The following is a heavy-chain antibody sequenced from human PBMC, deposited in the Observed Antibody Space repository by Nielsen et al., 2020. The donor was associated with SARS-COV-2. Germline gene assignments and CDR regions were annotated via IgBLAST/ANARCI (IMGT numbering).Heavy chain of an antibody. CDR3: ARGGGSYLYYFDY. J-gene: IGHJ4*02. CDR1: GFTFSSYW. V-gene: IGHV3-7*01. Sequence: GGSLRLSCAASGFTFSSYWMNWVRQAPGKGLEWVANIKQDGSEKYYGDSVKGRFTISRDNAKNSLYLQMNSLRAEDTAVYYCARGGGSYLYYFDYWGQGTLVTVSS. CDR2: IKQDGSEK. D-gene: IGHD1-26*01.